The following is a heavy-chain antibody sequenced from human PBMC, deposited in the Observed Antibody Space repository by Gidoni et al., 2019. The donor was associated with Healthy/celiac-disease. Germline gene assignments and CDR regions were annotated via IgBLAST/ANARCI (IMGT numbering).Heavy chain of an antibody. J-gene: IGHJ6*02. CDR1: GGSMSSYY. D-gene: IGHD3-22*01. V-gene: IGHV4-59*01. Sequence: QVQLQESGPGLVKPSETLSRTCTVSGGSMSSYYWSWIRQPPGKGLEWIGYIYYSGSTNYNPSLKSRVTIAVDTSKNQFSLKLSSLTAADTAVYYCARDLRDYYDSSGGRGYYYYGMDVWGQGTTVTVSS. CDR3: ARDLRDYYDSSGGRGYYYYGMDV. CDR2: IYYSGST.